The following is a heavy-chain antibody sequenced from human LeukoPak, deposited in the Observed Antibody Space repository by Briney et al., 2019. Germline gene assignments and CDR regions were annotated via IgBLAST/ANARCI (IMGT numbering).Heavy chain of an antibody. Sequence: GGSLRLSCAASGFTVSRHWMHWVRQAPGKGLVWISRINSDGRVTDYADFVKGRFTISRDNAKNSLSLQMNSLRPDDTAFYYCAKAIYSTSPGYFFDYWGQGTLVTVSS. V-gene: IGHV3-74*01. J-gene: IGHJ4*02. D-gene: IGHD2-2*01. CDR3: AKAIYSTSPGYFFDY. CDR1: GFTVSRHW. CDR2: INSDGRVT.